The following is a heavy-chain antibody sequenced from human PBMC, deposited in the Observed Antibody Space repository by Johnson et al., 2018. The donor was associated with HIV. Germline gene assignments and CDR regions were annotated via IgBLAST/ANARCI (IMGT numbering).Heavy chain of an antibody. CDR2: IGTAGDT. D-gene: IGHD3-22*01. J-gene: IGHJ3*02. CDR3: ARDAMYYYDRKSRGAFDI. Sequence: MLLVESGGGVVQPGRSLRLSCAASGFTFSSYDMHWVRQATGKGLEWVSAIGTAGDTYYPGSVKGRFTISRENAKNSLYLQMNSLRAGDTAVYYCARDAMYYYDRKSRGAFDIWGQGTLVSVSS. V-gene: IGHV3-13*01. CDR1: GFTFSSYD.